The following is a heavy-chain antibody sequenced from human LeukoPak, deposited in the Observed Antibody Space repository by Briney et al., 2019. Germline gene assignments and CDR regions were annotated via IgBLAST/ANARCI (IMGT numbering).Heavy chain of an antibody. Sequence: GGPLRLSCAASGFTFRSYPMHWVRQAPGRGLEWVAVTSLDGSNKLYTDTVRGRFIISRDNSKNTVYLQMDSLRAEDTAVYYCARDLTLGKPDYFDHWGQGTLVTVSS. V-gene: IGHV3-30-3*01. CDR3: ARDLTLGKPDYFDH. D-gene: IGHD7-27*01. CDR1: GFTFRSYP. CDR2: TSLDGSNK. J-gene: IGHJ4*02.